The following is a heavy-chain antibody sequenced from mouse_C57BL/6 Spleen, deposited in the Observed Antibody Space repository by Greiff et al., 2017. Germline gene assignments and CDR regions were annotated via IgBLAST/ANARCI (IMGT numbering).Heavy chain of an antibody. CDR1: GYTFTTYP. Sequence: VKLMESGAELVKPGASVKMSCKASGYTFTTYPIEWMKQNHGKSLEWIGNFHPYNDDTKYNEKFKGKATLTVEKSSSTVYLELSRLTSDDSAVYYGARGGFDGYYWSFDVWGTGTTVTVSS. V-gene: IGHV1-47*01. D-gene: IGHD2-3*01. J-gene: IGHJ1*03. CDR2: FHPYNDDT. CDR3: ARGGFDGYYWSFDV.